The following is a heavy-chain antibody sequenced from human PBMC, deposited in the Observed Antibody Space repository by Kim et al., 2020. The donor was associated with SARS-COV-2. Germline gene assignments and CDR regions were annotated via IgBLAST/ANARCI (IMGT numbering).Heavy chain of an antibody. V-gene: IGHV3-21*01. Sequence: EDSVRGRFTISRDNAKNSLDLQMNSLRAEDTAVYYCARASAGTRSLFDYWGQGTLVTVSS. D-gene: IGHD6-13*01. CDR3: ARASAGTRSLFDY. J-gene: IGHJ4*02.